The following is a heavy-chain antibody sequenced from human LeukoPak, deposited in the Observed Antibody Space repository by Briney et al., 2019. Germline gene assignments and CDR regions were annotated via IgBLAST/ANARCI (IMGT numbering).Heavy chain of an antibody. D-gene: IGHD3-22*01. CDR3: TRSGYRHPYHFES. J-gene: IGHJ4*02. Sequence: GGSLRLSCAASGFTFSSYGMHWVRQAPGKGLEWVAFIRYDGSNKYYADSVKGRFTISRDNSKNTLSLQMNSLRADDTAIYYCTRSGYRHPYHFESWGQGTLVIVSS. CDR1: GFTFSSYG. V-gene: IGHV3-30*02. CDR2: IRYDGSNK.